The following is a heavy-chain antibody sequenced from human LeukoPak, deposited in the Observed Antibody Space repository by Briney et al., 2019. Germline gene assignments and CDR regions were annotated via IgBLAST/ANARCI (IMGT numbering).Heavy chain of an antibody. CDR1: EFPFSSYA. V-gene: IGHV3-23*01. J-gene: IGHJ4*02. Sequence: GGSLSLSCAASEFPFSSYAMSWVRQAPGKGVEWVLAISGCGGSTYYVDSVKGRFTISSDNTKNTLYLQMNSLRAEDTAVDYCAKDRRLDTMLVVVLGYFDYWGQGTLVTVSS. CDR2: ISGCGGST. D-gene: IGHD3-22*01. CDR3: AKDRRLDTMLVVVLGYFDY.